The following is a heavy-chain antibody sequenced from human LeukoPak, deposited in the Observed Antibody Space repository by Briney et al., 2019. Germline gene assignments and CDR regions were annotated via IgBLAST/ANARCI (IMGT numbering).Heavy chain of an antibody. V-gene: IGHV3-64D*09. CDR1: GFTFSSYA. Sequence: PGGSLRLSRSASGFTFSSYAMHWVRQAPGKGLEYVSAISSSGGSTYDADSVKGRFTISRDNSKNTLYLQMSSLRAEDTAVYYCVKDSAPYSNGWGFDYWGQGTLVTVSS. CDR2: ISSSGGST. D-gene: IGHD6-19*01. CDR3: VKDSAPYSNGWGFDY. J-gene: IGHJ4*02.